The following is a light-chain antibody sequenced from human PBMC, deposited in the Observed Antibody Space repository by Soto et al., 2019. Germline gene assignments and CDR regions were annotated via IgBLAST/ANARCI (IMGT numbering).Light chain of an antibody. Sequence: DIQMTQSPSSLSASIGDRVTITCRASQGIRNYLAWYQQKPGKVPKLLIQDASTLQSGVPSRFSGSGSGTDFTLTISNLQPEDVATYYCQKYNSVPFTFGPGTKVDI. CDR2: DAS. CDR3: QKYNSVPFT. CDR1: QGIRNY. J-gene: IGKJ3*01. V-gene: IGKV1-27*01.